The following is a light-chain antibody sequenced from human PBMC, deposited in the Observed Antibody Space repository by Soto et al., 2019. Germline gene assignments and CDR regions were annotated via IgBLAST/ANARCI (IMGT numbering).Light chain of an antibody. CDR3: SSHAAGSTLI. CDR2: DVS. J-gene: IGLJ2*01. CDR1: SSAVGGYNE. Sequence: QSALTQPASVSGSPGQSTTISCTGTSSAVGGYNEVSWYQQRPGKAHILMIYDVSNRPSGVSHRFSGSKSVNTASITISGLQAEDEDYSYCSSHAAGSTLIFGGGTKLTVL. V-gene: IGLV2-14*03.